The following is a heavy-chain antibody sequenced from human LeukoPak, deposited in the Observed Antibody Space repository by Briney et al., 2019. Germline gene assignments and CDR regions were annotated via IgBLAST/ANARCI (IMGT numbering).Heavy chain of an antibody. V-gene: IGHV3-48*03. CDR3: ARDHDYGFDY. CDR1: GFTFSSYE. Sequence: PGGSLRLSCAASGFTFSSYEMNWVRQAPGKGLEWVSYISSSGSTIYYADSVKGRFAISRDNAKNSLYLQMNSLRDEDTAVYYCARDHDYGFDYWGQGTLVTVSS. J-gene: IGHJ4*02. CDR2: ISSSGSTI. D-gene: IGHD4-17*01.